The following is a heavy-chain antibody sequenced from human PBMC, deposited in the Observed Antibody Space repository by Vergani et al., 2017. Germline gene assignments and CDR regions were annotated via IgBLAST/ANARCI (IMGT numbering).Heavy chain of an antibody. CDR3: ASGYSSLGAFDI. D-gene: IGHD6-19*01. J-gene: IGHJ3*02. V-gene: IGHV1-46*01. CDR1: GYTFTSYY. Sequence: QVQLVQSGAEVKKPGASVQVSCKASGYTFTSYYMHWVRQAPGQGLEWMGIINPSGGSTSYAQKCQGRVTMTRDTSTITGYMELRSLRSEDTAVYYCASGYSSLGAFDIWGQGTMVTVSS. CDR2: INPSGGST.